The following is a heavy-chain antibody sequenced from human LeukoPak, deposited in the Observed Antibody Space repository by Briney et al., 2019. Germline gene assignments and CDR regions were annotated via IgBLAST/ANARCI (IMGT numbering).Heavy chain of an antibody. Sequence: SETLSLTCAVYGGSFSGYYWSWIHQPPGKGLEWIGEINHSGSTNYNPSLKSRVTISVDTSKNQFSLKLSSVTAADTAVYYCARGRGYCSGGSCQHTNWFDPWGQGTLVTVSS. CDR2: INHSGST. D-gene: IGHD2-15*01. CDR3: ARGRGYCSGGSCQHTNWFDP. V-gene: IGHV4-34*01. J-gene: IGHJ5*02. CDR1: GGSFSGYY.